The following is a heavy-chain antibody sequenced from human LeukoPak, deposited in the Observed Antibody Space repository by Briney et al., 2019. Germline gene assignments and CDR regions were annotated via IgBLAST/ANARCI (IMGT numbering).Heavy chain of an antibody. Sequence: GGSLRLSCAASGFSVSSKYMNWVRQAPGKGLEWVSVIFSGDTTQYADSVKGRFTISRDNSKNTLHLQMNILRVEDTAVYYCARGRLLHGFGVVGPGNSFYYYMDVWGKGTTVTVSS. CDR2: IFSGDTT. CDR1: GFSVSSKY. CDR3: ARGRLLHGFGVVGPGNSFYYYMDV. J-gene: IGHJ6*03. V-gene: IGHV3-53*01. D-gene: IGHD4-23*01.